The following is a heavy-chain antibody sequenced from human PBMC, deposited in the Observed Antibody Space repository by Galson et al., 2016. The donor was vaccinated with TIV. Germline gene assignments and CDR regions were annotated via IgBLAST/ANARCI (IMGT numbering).Heavy chain of an antibody. D-gene: IGHD6-25*01. V-gene: IGHV4-34*01. J-gene: IGHJ4*02. CDR2: ITHSGST. Sequence: ETLSPTCGVSGGFFSDYYWSWIRQSPGKGLEWIGEITHSGSTHCNPSLKTRLTISVDVAKSQFFLELKSVTAADTAIYYCVRGGPFSGYAEIRWFTDHFDYWGQGSLVTVPS. CDR1: GGFFSDYY. CDR3: VRGGPFSGYAEIRWFTDHFDY.